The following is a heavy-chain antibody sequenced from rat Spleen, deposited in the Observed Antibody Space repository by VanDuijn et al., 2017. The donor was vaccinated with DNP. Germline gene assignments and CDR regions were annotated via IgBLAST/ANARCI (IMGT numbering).Heavy chain of an antibody. V-gene: IGHV2-6*01. J-gene: IGHJ2*01. CDR2: MSNGGRT. CDR3: ARSDYSDTSYYYGYFDY. Sequence: QVQLKESGPGLVQPSQTLSLTCTVSGFSLTSYSVGWVRQPPGKGLEWIAAMSNGGRTYYNSVLKSRLSISRDTSKSQVFLKMNSLQTEDTAMYFCARSDYSDTSYYYGYFDYWGQGVMVTVTS. CDR1: GFSLTSYS. D-gene: IGHD1-12*02.